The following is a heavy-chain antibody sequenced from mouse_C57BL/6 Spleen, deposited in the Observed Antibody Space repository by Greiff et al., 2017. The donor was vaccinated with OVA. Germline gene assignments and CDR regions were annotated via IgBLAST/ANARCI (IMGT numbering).Heavy chain of an antibody. J-gene: IGHJ2*01. CDR2: IWWDDDK. CDR3: ARSLDSSGYDPFHYFDY. Sequence: QVTLKVSGPGILQPSQTLSLTCSFSGFSLSTFGMGVGWIRQPSGKGLEWLAHIWWDDDKYYNPALKSRLTISKDTSKNQVFLKIANVDTADTATYYCARSLDSSGYDPFHYFDYWGQGTTLTVSS. D-gene: IGHD3-2*02. CDR1: GFSLSTFGMG. V-gene: IGHV8-8*01.